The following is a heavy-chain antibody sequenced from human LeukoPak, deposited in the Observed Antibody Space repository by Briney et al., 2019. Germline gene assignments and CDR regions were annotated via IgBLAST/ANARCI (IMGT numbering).Heavy chain of an antibody. CDR1: GHTLTELS. CDR3: VTDRGAINAFDI. CDR2: FDPGDGER. Sequence: ASVKVSCKVSGHTLTELSIHWVRQAPGKGLEWMGRFDPGDGERVYAQRLQGRVSMTEDTSTDTAYMDLRSLRSGDTAMYYCVTDRGAINAFDIWGQGTMVTVSS. D-gene: IGHD2-15*01. J-gene: IGHJ3*02. V-gene: IGHV1-24*01.